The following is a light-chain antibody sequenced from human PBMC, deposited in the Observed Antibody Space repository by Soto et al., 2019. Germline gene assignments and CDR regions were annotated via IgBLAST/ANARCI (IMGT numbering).Light chain of an antibody. CDR1: SSNIGSNT. CDR3: AAWDDRLNGAL. J-gene: IGLJ1*01. Sequence: QSVLTQPPSASGTPGQRVTMSCSGGSSNIGSNTVSWYQHLPGTAPQLIIYSDTQRASGVAGRFSGSKSGTSASLAISGLQSDDEADYYCAAWDDRLNGALFGTGTKLTVL. V-gene: IGLV1-44*01. CDR2: SDT.